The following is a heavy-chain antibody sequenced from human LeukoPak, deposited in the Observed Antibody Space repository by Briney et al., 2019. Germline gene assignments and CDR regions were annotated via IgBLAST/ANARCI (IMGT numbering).Heavy chain of an antibody. CDR1: EFTFRSYA. CDR2: ISGSGGST. CDR3: AKSGGIAAAGTSVYMDV. Sequence: GGSLRLSCAASEFTFRSYAMSWVRQAPGKGLEWVSVISGSGGSTYYADSVQGRFTISRDNSKNTLCLQMNSLRVEDTAVYYCAKSGGIAAAGTSVYMDVWGKGTTVIVSS. V-gene: IGHV3-23*01. J-gene: IGHJ6*03. D-gene: IGHD6-13*01.